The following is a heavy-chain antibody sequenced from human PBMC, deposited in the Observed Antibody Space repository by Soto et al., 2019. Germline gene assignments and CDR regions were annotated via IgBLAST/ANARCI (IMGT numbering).Heavy chain of an antibody. CDR2: ISGSGDST. V-gene: IGHV3-23*01. J-gene: IGHJ4*02. CDR3: AHALYGGFTY. D-gene: IGHD3-10*01. CDR1: GFTFSVYA. Sequence: EVRLLESGGGLVQPGGSLRLSCAASGFTFSVYAMSWVRQAPGKGLEWVSGISGSGDSTHYADSVKGRFTVSRDNSKSMLYLQTTSLRAEATAIYYCAHALYGGFTYWGQGTLVTVSS.